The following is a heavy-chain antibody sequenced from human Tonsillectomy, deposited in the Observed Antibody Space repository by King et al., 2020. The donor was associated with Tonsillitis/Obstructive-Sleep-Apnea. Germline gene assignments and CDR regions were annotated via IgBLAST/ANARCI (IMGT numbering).Heavy chain of an antibody. CDR1: GFTFSSYS. V-gene: IGHV3-21*01. CDR3: ARAGISSSSINAFDI. Sequence: VQLVESGGGLVKPGGSLRLSCAASGFTFSSYSMNWVRQAPGKGLEWVSSISSSSSYIYYADSVKGRFTISRDNAKNSLYLQMNSLRAEDTAVYYCARAGISSSSINAFDIWGQGTMVTVSS. D-gene: IGHD6-6*01. CDR2: ISSSSSYI. J-gene: IGHJ3*02.